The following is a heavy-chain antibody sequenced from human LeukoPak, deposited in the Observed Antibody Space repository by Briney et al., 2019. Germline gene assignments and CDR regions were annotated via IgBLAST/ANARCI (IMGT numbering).Heavy chain of an antibody. D-gene: IGHD3-10*01. V-gene: IGHV1-69*05. CDR2: IIPVFGTT. Sequence: GASVKVSCKASGGTFSNYAISWVRQAPGQGLEWMGVIIPVFGTTNYAQIFQGRVTITTDESTSTAYMELSSLRFEDTAVYYCARELSPYNRVAFDIWGQGTVVTVSS. CDR3: ARELSPYNRVAFDI. J-gene: IGHJ3*02. CDR1: GGTFSNYA.